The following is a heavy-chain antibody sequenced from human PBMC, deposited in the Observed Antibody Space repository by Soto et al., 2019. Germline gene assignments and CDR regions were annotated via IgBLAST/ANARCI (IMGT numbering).Heavy chain of an antibody. CDR3: ARHRRGVGIAAAVSYYYIDV. Sequence: ASVKVSCKASGYTFTSYGISWVRQAPGQGLEWMGWISAYNGNTNYAQKLQGRVTMTTDTSTSTAYMELRSLRSDDTAVYYCARHRRGVGIAAAVSYYYIDVRAKRTTVTGSS. J-gene: IGHJ6*03. D-gene: IGHD6-13*01. CDR1: GYTFTSYG. CDR2: ISAYNGNT. V-gene: IGHV1-18*01.